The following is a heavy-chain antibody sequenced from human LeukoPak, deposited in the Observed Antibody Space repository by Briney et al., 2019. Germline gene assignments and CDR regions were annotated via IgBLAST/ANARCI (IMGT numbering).Heavy chain of an antibody. V-gene: IGHV1-18*01. J-gene: IGHJ3*02. CDR1: GYTFTSYG. Sequence: ASVKVSCKASGYTFTSYGINWVRQAPGQGLEWMGWFNVYNGNTNNAQKLQGRVTMTTDTSTSTAYMELRSLRSDDTAVYYCASAGIDRWELLTHAFDIWGQGTMVTVSS. D-gene: IGHD1-26*01. CDR2: FNVYNGNT. CDR3: ASAGIDRWELLTHAFDI.